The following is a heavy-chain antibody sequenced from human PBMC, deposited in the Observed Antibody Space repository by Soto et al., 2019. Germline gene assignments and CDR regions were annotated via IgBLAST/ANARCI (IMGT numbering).Heavy chain of an antibody. CDR1: GFMFSAYW. J-gene: IGHJ4*01. Sequence: EVQLVESGGRLVQPGGSLRVSCEASGFMFSAYWMSWVRQNPGKGLEWVATISGGASDKFYVDSVKGRFTISRDDAKNSVYLQMNSLRDEDTAVYYCVREDWHRFALWGHGPLVTVSS. CDR3: VREDWHRFAL. D-gene: IGHD2-21*01. CDR2: ISGGASDK. V-gene: IGHV3-7*01.